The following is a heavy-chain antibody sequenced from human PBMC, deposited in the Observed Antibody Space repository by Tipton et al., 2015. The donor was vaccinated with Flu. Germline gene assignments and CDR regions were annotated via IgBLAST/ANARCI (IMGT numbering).Heavy chain of an antibody. CDR3: AKDPVWSGDRRGMDV. CDR1: GDSVSNFY. J-gene: IGHJ6*02. V-gene: IGHV4-59*02. D-gene: IGHD7-27*01. CDR2: VHHSGRT. Sequence: LRLSCSVSGDSVSNFYWSWIRQPPGRGLEWIGYVHHSGRTNYNPSLTSRLTISLDTSKNQFSLRLTSVTAADAAIYYCAKDPVWSGDRRGMDVWGQGTTVTVSS.